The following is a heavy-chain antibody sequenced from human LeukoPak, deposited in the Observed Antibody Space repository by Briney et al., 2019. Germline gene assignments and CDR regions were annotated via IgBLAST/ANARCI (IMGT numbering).Heavy chain of an antibody. CDR2: IKSKTDGGTT. D-gene: IGHD1-7*01. J-gene: IGHJ4*02. CDR3: TTGVITGTGFDY. V-gene: IGHV3-15*01. CDR1: GFTFSSYS. Sequence: PGGSLRLSCAASGFTFSSYSMNWVRQAPGKGLEWVGRIKSKTDGGTTDYAAPVKGRFTISRDDSKNTLYLQMNSLKTEDTAVYYCTTGVITGTGFDYWGQGTLVTVSS.